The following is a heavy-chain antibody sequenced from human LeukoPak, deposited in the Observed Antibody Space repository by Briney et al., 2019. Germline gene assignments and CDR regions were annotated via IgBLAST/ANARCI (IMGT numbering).Heavy chain of an antibody. J-gene: IGHJ6*04. CDR1: GGTFSSYA. CDR2: IIPIFGTA. V-gene: IGHV1-69*13. CDR3: ARAEWGSYDFWSGKPRRPTHLDV. D-gene: IGHD3-3*01. Sequence: SVKVSCKASGGTFSSYAISWVRQAPGQGLEWMGGIIPIFGTANYAQKFQGRVTITADESTSTAYMELSSLRSEDTAVYYCARAEWGSYDFWSGKPRRPTHLDVWGKGTTVTVSS.